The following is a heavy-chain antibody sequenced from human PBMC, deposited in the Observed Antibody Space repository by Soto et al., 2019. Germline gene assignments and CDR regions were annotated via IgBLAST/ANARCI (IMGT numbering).Heavy chain of an antibody. V-gene: IGHV2-70*01. J-gene: IGHJ4*02. Sequence: SGPTLVNPTQPLTLTCTFSGFSPSTSGMCVSWIRQPPGKALEWLALIDWDDDKYYSTSLKTRLTISKDTSKNQVALTMTNMDPVDTATYYCARSSTSCSRGLIFDYWGQGTLVTVSS. D-gene: IGHD2-2*01. CDR1: GFSPSTSGMC. CDR2: IDWDDDK. CDR3: ARSSTSCSRGLIFDY.